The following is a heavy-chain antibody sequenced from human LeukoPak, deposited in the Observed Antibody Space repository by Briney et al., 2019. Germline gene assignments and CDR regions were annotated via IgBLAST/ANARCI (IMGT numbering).Heavy chain of an antibody. CDR1: GFTFRSYA. CDR3: ARDTGSQDSSSWYGAVDY. Sequence: GGSLRLSCAASGFTFRSYAMHWVRQAPGKGLEWVAVVSNDGTNKYYADSVRGRFTISRDNSKNTLYLQMNGLRVEDTAVYYCARDTGSQDSSSWYGAVDYWGQGTLVTVSS. V-gene: IGHV3-30-3*01. J-gene: IGHJ4*02. D-gene: IGHD6-13*01. CDR2: VSNDGTNK.